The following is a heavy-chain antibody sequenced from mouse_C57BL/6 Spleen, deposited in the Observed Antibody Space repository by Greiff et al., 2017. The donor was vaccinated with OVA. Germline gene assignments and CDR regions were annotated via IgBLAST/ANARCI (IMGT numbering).Heavy chain of an antibody. Sequence: QLQQSGPGLVKPSQSLSLTCSVTGYSITSGYYWNWIRQFPGNKLEWMGYISYDGSNNYNPSLKNRISITRDTSKNQFFLKLNSVTTEDTATYYCARGSWYFDYWGQGTTLTVSS. CDR1: GYSITSGYY. V-gene: IGHV3-6*01. J-gene: IGHJ2*01. CDR3: ARGSWYFDY. CDR2: ISYDGSN.